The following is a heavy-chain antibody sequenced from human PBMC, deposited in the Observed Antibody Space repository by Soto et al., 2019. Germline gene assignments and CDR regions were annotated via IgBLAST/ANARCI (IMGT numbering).Heavy chain of an antibody. V-gene: IGHV3-30-3*01. CDR3: ARDRGRGSSSWLYYYYYGMDV. D-gene: IGHD6-13*01. Sequence: QVQLVESGGGVVQPGRSLRLSCAASGFTFSSYAMHWVRQAPGTGLEWVAVTSYDGSNKYYADSVKGRFTISRDNSKNTLYLQMNSLRAEDTAVYYCARDRGRGSSSWLYYYYYGMDVWGQGTTVTVSS. J-gene: IGHJ6*02. CDR2: TSYDGSNK. CDR1: GFTFSSYA.